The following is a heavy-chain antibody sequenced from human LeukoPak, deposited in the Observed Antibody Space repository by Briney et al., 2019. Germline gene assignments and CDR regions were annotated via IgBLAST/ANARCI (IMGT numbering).Heavy chain of an antibody. Sequence: SETLSLTCAVSGYSISSGYYWGWIRQPPGKGLEWIGSIYHSGSTYYNPSLKSRVTISADTSKNQFSLKLSSVTAADTAVYYCARLKSLTVSDFDYWGQGTLVTVSS. D-gene: IGHD4-17*01. CDR1: GYSISSGYY. CDR2: IYHSGST. CDR3: ARLKSLTVSDFDY. J-gene: IGHJ4*02. V-gene: IGHV4-38-2*01.